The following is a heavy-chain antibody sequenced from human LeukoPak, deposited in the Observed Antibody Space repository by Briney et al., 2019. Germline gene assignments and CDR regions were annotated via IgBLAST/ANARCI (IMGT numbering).Heavy chain of an antibody. Sequence: GGSLRLSCAASGFTFSSYGMHWVRQAPGKGLEWVAFIRYDGSNKYYADSVKGRFTISRDTSKNTLYLQMNSLRAEDTAVYYCAKDLFGNGIAIDFDSWGQGTLVTVSS. J-gene: IGHJ4*02. V-gene: IGHV3-30*02. D-gene: IGHD2-21*01. CDR2: IRYDGSNK. CDR1: GFTFSSYG. CDR3: AKDLFGNGIAIDFDS.